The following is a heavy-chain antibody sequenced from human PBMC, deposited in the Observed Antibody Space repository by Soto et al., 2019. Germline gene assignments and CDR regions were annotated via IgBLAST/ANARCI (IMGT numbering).Heavy chain of an antibody. D-gene: IGHD2-2*01. CDR3: ARGGAVVVPGAVDRHNWFDP. V-gene: IGHV1-69*02. CDR2: VIPILGMA. CDR1: GGTFSSYS. Sequence: QVQLVQSGAEVKKPGSSVKVSCEASGGTFSSYSFSWVRQAPGQGLEWMGRVIPILGMANYAQKFQGRVTITADKSTSRVYMEMRGLRSEDTAVYYCARGGAVVVPGAVDRHNWFDPWGQGTLVTVSS. J-gene: IGHJ5*02.